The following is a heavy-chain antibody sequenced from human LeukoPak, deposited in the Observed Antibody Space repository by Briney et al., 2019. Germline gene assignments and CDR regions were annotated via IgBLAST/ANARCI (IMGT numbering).Heavy chain of an antibody. V-gene: IGHV1-69*13. CDR3: ASWNSRRGGDSP. Sequence: GASVKVSCKASGGTFSSYAISWVRQAPGQGLEWMGGIIPIFGTANYAQKFQGRVTITADESTSTAYMELSSLRSEDTAVYYCASWNSRRGGDSPWGQGTLVTVSS. D-gene: IGHD2-21*01. CDR2: IIPIFGTA. CDR1: GGTFSSYA. J-gene: IGHJ5*02.